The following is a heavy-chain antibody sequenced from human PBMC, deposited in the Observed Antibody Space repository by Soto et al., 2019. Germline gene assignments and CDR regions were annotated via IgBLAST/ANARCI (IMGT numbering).Heavy chain of an antibody. Sequence: QVQLVESGGGVVQPGRSLRLSCVASGFTFSSYAMHWVRQAPGKGLEWVAVISYDGSNKYYADSVKGRFTISRDNSKNTLYLQMNSLRAEDTAVYYCARVLSGSYPDYWGQGTLVTVSS. CDR1: GFTFSSYA. D-gene: IGHD1-26*01. CDR2: ISYDGSNK. J-gene: IGHJ4*02. CDR3: ARVLSGSYPDY. V-gene: IGHV3-30-3*01.